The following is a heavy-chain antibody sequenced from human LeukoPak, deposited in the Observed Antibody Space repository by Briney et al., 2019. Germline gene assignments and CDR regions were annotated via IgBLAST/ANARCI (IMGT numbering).Heavy chain of an antibody. V-gene: IGHV1-18*01. Sequence: HVASVKVSCKASGYTFTSYGISWVRQAPGQGLEWMGWISAYSGNTKYAQKLQDRVTMTTDTSTTTAYMEVRSLTSDDTAVYYCARGSAMAQKQLVRHFDSWGQGTLVIVSS. D-gene: IGHD6-6*01. J-gene: IGHJ4*02. CDR1: GYTFTSYG. CDR3: ARGSAMAQKQLVRHFDS. CDR2: ISAYSGNT.